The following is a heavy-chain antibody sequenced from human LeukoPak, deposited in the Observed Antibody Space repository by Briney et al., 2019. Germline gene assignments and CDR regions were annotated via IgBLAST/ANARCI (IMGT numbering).Heavy chain of an antibody. D-gene: IGHD2-21*02. Sequence: PSETLSLTCTVSGGSISSYYWSWIRQPPGKGLEWIGYIFYSGSTSYNPSLKSRVTISVDTSKNQFSLKLSSVTAADTAVYYCARGLSYCGGDCYPLNWFDPWGQGTLVTVSS. V-gene: IGHV4-59*12. J-gene: IGHJ5*02. CDR2: IFYSGST. CDR1: GGSISSYY. CDR3: ARGLSYCGGDCYPLNWFDP.